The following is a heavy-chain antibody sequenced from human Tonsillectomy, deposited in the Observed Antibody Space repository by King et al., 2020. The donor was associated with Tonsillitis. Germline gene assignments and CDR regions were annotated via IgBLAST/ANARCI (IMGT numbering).Heavy chain of an antibody. Sequence: VQLQESGPGLVKPSETLSLTCTVSGGSISSYFWTWIRQPPGKGLEWIGYIYYSGTTNYNPSLKSRVTISVDTSKYQFSLKLSSVTAADTAVYYCASVVDGYNDYWGQGTLVTVSS. CDR2: IYYSGTT. V-gene: IGHV4-59*08. CDR1: GGSISSYF. J-gene: IGHJ4*02. D-gene: IGHD5-24*01. CDR3: ASVVDGYNDY.